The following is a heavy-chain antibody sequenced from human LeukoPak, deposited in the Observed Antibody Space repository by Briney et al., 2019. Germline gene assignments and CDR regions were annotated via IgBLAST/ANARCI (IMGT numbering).Heavy chain of an antibody. Sequence: GGSLRLSCAASGFIFSSYAMHWVRQAPGKGLEWVAVISYDGSNKYYGDSVKGRFTISRDNSKNTLYLQMNILRAEDTAVYYCARENRGYDYVWGSYRYTGFFDYWGQGTLVTVSS. D-gene: IGHD3-16*02. CDR3: ARENRGYDYVWGSYRYTGFFDY. CDR1: GFIFSSYA. V-gene: IGHV3-30-3*01. CDR2: ISYDGSNK. J-gene: IGHJ4*02.